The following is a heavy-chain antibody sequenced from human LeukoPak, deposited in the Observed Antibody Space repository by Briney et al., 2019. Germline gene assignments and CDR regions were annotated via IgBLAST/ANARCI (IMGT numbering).Heavy chain of an antibody. D-gene: IGHD4-17*01. CDR3: ASWVTVTQGDY. Sequence: GGSLRLSCAASGFTFSSYSLNWVRQAPGKGLEWVSSISSGNSYIYHADSVKGRFTISRDNAKNSLYLQMNSLRAEDTAVYYCASWVTVTQGDYWGQGTLVTVSS. V-gene: IGHV3-21*01. J-gene: IGHJ4*02. CDR1: GFTFSSYS. CDR2: ISSGNSYI.